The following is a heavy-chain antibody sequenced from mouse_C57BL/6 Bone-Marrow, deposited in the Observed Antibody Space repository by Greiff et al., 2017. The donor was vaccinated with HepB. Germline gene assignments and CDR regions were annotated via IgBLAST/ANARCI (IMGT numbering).Heavy chain of an antibody. CDR1: GYTFTSYW. J-gene: IGHJ2*01. V-gene: IGHV1-50*01. Sequence: QVQLKQPGAELVKPGPSVKLSCKASGYTFTSYWMQWVKQRPGQGLEWIGEIDPSDSYTTYNQKFKGKATLTVDTSASTAYMQLSSLTSEDSAVYYCATSDFDYWGQGTTLTVSS. CDR2: IDPSDSYT. CDR3: ATSDFDY.